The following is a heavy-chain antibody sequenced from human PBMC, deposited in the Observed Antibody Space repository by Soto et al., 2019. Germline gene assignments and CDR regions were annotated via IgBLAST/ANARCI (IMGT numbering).Heavy chain of an antibody. D-gene: IGHD1-1*01. CDR3: ARHVAAAPGTRDEAFDI. CDR1: GYTFTTYW. Sequence: PGESLKISCHGSGYTFTTYWIGWVRQMPGKGLEWMGIIYPGDSDTKYSPSFQGQVTISADKSISTAYLQWSSLKASDTAMYYCARHVAAAPGTRDEAFDIWGQGTMVTVSS. V-gene: IGHV5-51*01. CDR2: IYPGDSDT. J-gene: IGHJ3*02.